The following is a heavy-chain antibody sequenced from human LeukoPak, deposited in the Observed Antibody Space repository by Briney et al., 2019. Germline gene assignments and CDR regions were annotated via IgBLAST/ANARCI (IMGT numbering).Heavy chain of an antibody. Sequence: PSETLSLTCTVSGGSVSSNIYYWNWIRQPPGKGLEWIGYIYYSGSTNYNPSLKSRVTISVDTSKNQFSLKLTSLTAADTAVYYCARAKRGYSYGSFDPWGQGTLVTVSS. CDR3: ARAKRGYSYGSFDP. CDR1: GGSVSSNIYY. CDR2: IYYSGST. J-gene: IGHJ5*02. D-gene: IGHD5-18*01. V-gene: IGHV4-61*01.